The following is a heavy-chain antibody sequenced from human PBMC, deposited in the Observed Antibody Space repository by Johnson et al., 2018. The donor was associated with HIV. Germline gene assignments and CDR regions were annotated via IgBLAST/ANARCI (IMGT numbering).Heavy chain of an antibody. Sequence: VQLVESGGGLVQPGGSLRLSCAASGFTVSSNYISWVRQAPGKGLEWVSVIYSGGSTYYADSVKGRFTISRDNSKNTLYLQMNSLRAEYTAVYYCARDIMRAGSYYDAFDIWGQGTMVIVAS. D-gene: IGHD3-10*01. CDR3: ARDIMRAGSYYDAFDI. V-gene: IGHV3-66*01. CDR2: IYSGGST. J-gene: IGHJ3*02. CDR1: GFTVSSNY.